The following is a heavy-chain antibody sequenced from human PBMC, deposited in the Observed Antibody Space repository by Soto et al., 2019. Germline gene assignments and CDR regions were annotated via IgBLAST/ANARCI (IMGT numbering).Heavy chain of an antibody. CDR2: IYHGGST. J-gene: IGHJ5*02. CDR1: GYSISSGYY. Sequence: SETLSLTCAVPGYSISSGYYSGWLRQPPGKGLVCVGSIYHGGSTYFNPSLNSRVTLSIDMTNTHVSLILNSVTAADTAVYYCARVGPWVPYYYDSSPHTFENWFDPWGQGTLVTVSS. V-gene: IGHV4-38-2*01. CDR3: ARVGPWVPYYYDSSPHTFENWFDP. D-gene: IGHD3-22*01.